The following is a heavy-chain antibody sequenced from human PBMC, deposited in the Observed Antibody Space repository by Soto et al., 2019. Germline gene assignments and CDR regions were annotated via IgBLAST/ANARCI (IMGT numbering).Heavy chain of an antibody. D-gene: IGHD3-3*01. CDR2: ISNSGRII. CDR1: GFTFSDHY. V-gene: IGHV3-11*01. J-gene: IGHJ4*02. Sequence: ESGGGLVKPGGSLRLSCAASGFTFSDHYISWIRQAPGKGLEWISYISNSGRIIDYADSVKGRFTISRDNAKNSLYLQLNSLRAEDTAVYYCVRELRGSFGVVSTFDYWGQGTLVTVSS. CDR3: VRELRGSFGVVSTFDY.